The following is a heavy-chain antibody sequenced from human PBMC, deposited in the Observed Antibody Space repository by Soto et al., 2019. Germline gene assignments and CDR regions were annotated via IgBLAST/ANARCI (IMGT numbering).Heavy chain of an antibody. D-gene: IGHD2-2*01. CDR3: ARGFVVVPAATNWFDP. CDR1: GGTFSSYA. CDR2: IIPIFGTA. V-gene: IGHV1-69*01. Sequence: QVQLVQSGAEVKKPGSSVKVSCKASGGTFSSYAISWVRQAPGQGLEWMGGIIPIFGTANYAQKFQGRVTNTADESTSTAYMELSSLRSEDTAVYYCARGFVVVPAATNWFDPWGQGTLVTVST. J-gene: IGHJ5*02.